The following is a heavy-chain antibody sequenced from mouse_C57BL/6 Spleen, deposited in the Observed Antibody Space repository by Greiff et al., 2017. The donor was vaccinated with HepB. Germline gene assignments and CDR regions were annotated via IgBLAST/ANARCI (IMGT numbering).Heavy chain of an antibody. D-gene: IGHD2-3*01. J-gene: IGHJ4*01. CDR3: ARGYDGYPYYAMDY. V-gene: IGHV1-55*01. CDR1: GYTFTSYW. Sequence: QVQLQQPGAELVKPGASVKMSCKASGYTFTSYWITWVKQRPGQGLEWIGDIYPGSGSTNYNEKFKSKATLTVDTSSSTAYLQLSSLTSEDTAVYYCARGYDGYPYYAMDYWGQGTSVTVSS. CDR2: IYPGSGST.